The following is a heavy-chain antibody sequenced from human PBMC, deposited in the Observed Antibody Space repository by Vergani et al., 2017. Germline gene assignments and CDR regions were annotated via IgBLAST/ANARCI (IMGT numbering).Heavy chain of an antibody. V-gene: IGHV4-4*09. CDR2: IYTSGST. CDR1: GGSISSYY. CDR3: ARQARYYYGSGSYPYFDY. D-gene: IGHD3-10*01. Sequence: QVQLQESGPGLVKPSETLSLTCTVSGGSISSYYWSWIRQPPGKGLEWIGYIYTSGSTNYNPSLKRRVTISVDTSKNQFSLKLSSLTAADTAVYYCARQARYYYGSGSYPYFDYWGQGTLVTVSS. J-gene: IGHJ4*02.